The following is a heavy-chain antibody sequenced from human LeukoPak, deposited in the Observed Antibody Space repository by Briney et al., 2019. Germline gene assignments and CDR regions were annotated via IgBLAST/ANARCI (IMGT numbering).Heavy chain of an antibody. Sequence: GGSLRLSCAASGFTFSSYSMHWVRQAPGKGLEWVSSISHSSSYIYYADSVKGRFTISRDNAKNSLYLQMNSLRAEDTAVYYCARAYRDAFDIWGHETMVTVSS. CDR2: ISHSSSYI. V-gene: IGHV3-21*01. CDR3: ARAYRDAFDI. J-gene: IGHJ3*02. CDR1: GFTFSSYS.